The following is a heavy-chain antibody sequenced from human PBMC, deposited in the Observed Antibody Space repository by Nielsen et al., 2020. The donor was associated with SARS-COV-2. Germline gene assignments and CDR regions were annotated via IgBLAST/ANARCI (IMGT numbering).Heavy chain of an antibody. D-gene: IGHD2-2*01. CDR1: GFTISSSF. Sequence: GESLKISCGASGFTISSSFMSWVRQAAGKGLEWVSVIYTDGSASYADSVKGRFTISRDNSKNTLYLQMNSLRAEDTAVYYCASDSNSYNYYYYYGMDVWGQGTTVTVSS. V-gene: IGHV3-66*02. CDR2: IYTDGSA. CDR3: ASDSNSYNYYYYYGMDV. J-gene: IGHJ6*02.